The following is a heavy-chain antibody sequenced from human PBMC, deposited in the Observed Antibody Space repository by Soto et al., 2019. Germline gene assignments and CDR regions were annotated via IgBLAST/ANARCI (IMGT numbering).Heavy chain of an antibody. V-gene: IGHV3-7*05. CDR3: ARGGPETTRYNWFDP. CDR1: GFTFSRYW. Sequence: EAQLVESGGGLVQPGGSLRLSCAASGFTFSRYWMSWVRQAPGKGLEWVANIKQDGNEKYYVESVKGRFTISRDNAKNSLYLQMNSRRADDTAVYFCARGGPETTRYNWFDPWGQGTLVTVSS. J-gene: IGHJ5*02. D-gene: IGHD1-1*01. CDR2: IKQDGNEK.